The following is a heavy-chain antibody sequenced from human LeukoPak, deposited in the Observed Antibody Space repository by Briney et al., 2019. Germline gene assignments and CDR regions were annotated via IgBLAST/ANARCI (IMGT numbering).Heavy chain of an antibody. J-gene: IGHJ4*02. D-gene: IGHD5-18*01. V-gene: IGHV3-30*02. Sequence: GGSLRLSCAASGFTFSGCGMHWVRQAPGKGLEWVAFIWYDGRDKFYVDSVKGRFTISRDNSKNTLYLQMNSLRAEDTAMYYCAKDPYSYGSYFDYWGQGTLVTVSS. CDR2: IWYDGRDK. CDR3: AKDPYSYGSYFDY. CDR1: GFTFSGCG.